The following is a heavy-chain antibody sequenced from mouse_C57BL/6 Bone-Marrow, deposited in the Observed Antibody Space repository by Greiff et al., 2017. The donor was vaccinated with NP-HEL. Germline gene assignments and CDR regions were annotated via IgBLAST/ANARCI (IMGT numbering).Heavy chain of an antibody. V-gene: IGHV1-53*01. J-gene: IGHJ1*03. Sequence: QVQLQQPGTELVKPGASVKLSCKASGYTFTSYWMHWVKQRPGQGLEWIGNITPSNGGTNYNEKFKSKATLTVDKYSSTSSMQLSSLTSEDSAVYYCARSLPYYYGSRYWYFDVWGTGTTVTVSS. CDR1: GYTFTSYW. CDR2: ITPSNGGT. D-gene: IGHD1-1*01. CDR3: ARSLPYYYGSRYWYFDV.